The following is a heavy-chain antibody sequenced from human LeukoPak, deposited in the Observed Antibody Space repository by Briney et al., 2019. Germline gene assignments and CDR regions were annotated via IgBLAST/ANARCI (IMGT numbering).Heavy chain of an antibody. CDR3: ARDRGYYDSSGYYDEANFDY. Sequence: GGSLRLSCAASGFTFSSYWMHWVRQAPGKGLVWVSRINSDGSSTSYADSVKGRFTISRDNAKNTLYLQMNSLRAEDTAVYYCARDRGYYDSSGYYDEANFDYWGQGTLVTVS. V-gene: IGHV3-74*01. CDR1: GFTFSSYW. CDR2: INSDGSST. J-gene: IGHJ4*02. D-gene: IGHD3-22*01.